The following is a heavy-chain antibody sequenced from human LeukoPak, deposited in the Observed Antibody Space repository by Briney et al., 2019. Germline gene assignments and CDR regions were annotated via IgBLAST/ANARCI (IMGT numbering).Heavy chain of an antibody. CDR3: ARRGSSGWYGGNAFDI. J-gene: IGHJ3*02. V-gene: IGHV4-34*01. CDR1: GGSFSGYY. Sequence: PSETLSLTCAVYGGSFSGYYWSWIRQPPGKGLEWIGEINHSGSTNYNPSLKSRVTISVDTSKNQFSLKLSSVTAADTAVYYCARRGSSGWYGGNAFDIWGQGTMVTVSS. CDR2: INHSGST. D-gene: IGHD6-19*01.